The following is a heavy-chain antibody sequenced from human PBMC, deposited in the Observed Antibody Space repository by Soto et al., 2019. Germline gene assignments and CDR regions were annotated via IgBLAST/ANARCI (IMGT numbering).Heavy chain of an antibody. CDR2: IWCDGSNK. J-gene: IGHJ4*02. CDR3: ARDGSGSTHQFDY. D-gene: IGHD1-26*01. Sequence: QVQLGESGGGVGQPGWSLRLSCAASGFTFSTYGMHWVRQAPGKGLEWVAVIWCDGSNKYYADSVKGRFTISRDNSKNTLYLQMNSLRVEDTAVYYCARDGSGSTHQFDYWGQGTLVTVSS. V-gene: IGHV3-33*01. CDR1: GFTFSTYG.